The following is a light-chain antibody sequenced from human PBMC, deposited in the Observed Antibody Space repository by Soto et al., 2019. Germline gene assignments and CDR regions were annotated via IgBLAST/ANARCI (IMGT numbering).Light chain of an antibody. J-gene: IGKJ4*01. CDR3: QQSNSFPLT. CDR2: AAS. V-gene: IGKV1-12*01. CDR1: QGISSR. Sequence: DIQMTQSPSSVSASVGDRVTITCRASQGISSRLAWYQQKPGKAPNLLIYAASSLQSGVPSRFSGSGSETDFTLNIGSLQPEYFATYYCQQSNSFPLTFVGGTKVEIK.